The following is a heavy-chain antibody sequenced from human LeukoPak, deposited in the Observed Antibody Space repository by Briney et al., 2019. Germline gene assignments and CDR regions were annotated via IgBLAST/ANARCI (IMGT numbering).Heavy chain of an antibody. CDR1: GGSLSNYY. D-gene: IGHD3-10*01. J-gene: IGHJ5*02. CDR3: ARGPASGSNFAWFDP. Sequence: PSETLSLTCAVYGGSLSNYYWSWIRQPPGKGLEWCGEINHSGSTKYNPSLKSRVTISVDMSKNQFSLELSSVTAADTAVYYCARGPASGSNFAWFDPWGQGTLVTVSS. V-gene: IGHV4-34*01. CDR2: INHSGST.